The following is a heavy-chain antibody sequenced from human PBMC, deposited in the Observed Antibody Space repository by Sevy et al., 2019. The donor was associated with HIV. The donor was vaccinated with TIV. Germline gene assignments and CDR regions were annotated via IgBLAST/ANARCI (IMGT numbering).Heavy chain of an antibody. CDR3: AGDMGGSYTPLDY. CDR1: GFTFSSYS. Sequence: GGSLRLSCAASGFTFSSYSMNWVRQAPEKGLEWIFFVSGNSGAINYADSVKGRFTISMENAKNSLYLQMNSLRVDDTAVYYCAGDMGGSYTPLDYWGQGTLVTVSS. CDR2: VSGNSGAI. V-gene: IGHV3-48*01. J-gene: IGHJ4*02. D-gene: IGHD3-10*01.